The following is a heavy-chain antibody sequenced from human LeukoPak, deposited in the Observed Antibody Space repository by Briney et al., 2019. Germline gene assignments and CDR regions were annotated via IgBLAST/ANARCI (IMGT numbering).Heavy chain of an antibody. CDR3: ARRGYSGYDFLNYYYFYYMDV. V-gene: IGHV1-18*04. CDR2: ISAYNGNT. D-gene: IGHD5-12*01. CDR1: GYTFTGYY. Sequence: ASVKVSCKASGYTFTGYYMHWVRQAPGQGLEWMGWISAYNGNTNYAQKLQGRVTMTTDTSTSTAYLELRSLRSDDTAVYYCARRGYSGYDFLNYYYFYYMDVWGKGTTVTISS. J-gene: IGHJ6*03.